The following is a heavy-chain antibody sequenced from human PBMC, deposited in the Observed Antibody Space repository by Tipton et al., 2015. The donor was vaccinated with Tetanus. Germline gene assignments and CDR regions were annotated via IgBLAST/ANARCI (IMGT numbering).Heavy chain of an antibody. CDR1: GYTFNTYW. CDR2: GVSSGRT. J-gene: IGHJ4*02. CDR3: ARLTEVVSRSGWAFDF. V-gene: IGHV5-10-1*01. D-gene: IGHD2-15*01. Sequence: QLVQSGAEVKRPGESLRISCKASGYTFNTYWIAWVRQKPGKGLEWLGSGVSSGRTYYNPPLKSRVTTFVDTSKNRFSLRLNSMTAADTGVYYCARLTEVVSRSGWAFDFWGQGALVTVSS.